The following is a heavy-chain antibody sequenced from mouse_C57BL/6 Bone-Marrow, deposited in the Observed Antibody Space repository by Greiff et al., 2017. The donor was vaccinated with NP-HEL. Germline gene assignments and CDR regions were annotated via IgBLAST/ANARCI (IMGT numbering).Heavy chain of an antibody. CDR3: ARVLYYGSSYFDY. D-gene: IGHD1-1*01. CDR1: GYAFSSSW. Sequence: ESGPELVKPGASVKISCKASGYAFSSSWMNWVKQRPGKGLEWIGRIYPGDGDTNYNGKFKGKATLTADKSSSTAYMQLSSLTSEDSAVYFCARVLYYGSSYFDYWGQGTTLTVSS. CDR2: IYPGDGDT. V-gene: IGHV1-82*01. J-gene: IGHJ2*01.